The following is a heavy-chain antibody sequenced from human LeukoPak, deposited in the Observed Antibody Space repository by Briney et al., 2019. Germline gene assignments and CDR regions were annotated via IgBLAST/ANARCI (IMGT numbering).Heavy chain of an antibody. Sequence: GGSLRLSCAASGFTFSSYAMSWVRQAPGKGLEWVSAISGSGGSTYYADSVKGRFTIFRDNSKNTLYLQMNSLRAEDTAVYYCAKDHMGYSYGPYYFDYWGQGTLVTVSS. CDR3: AKDHMGYSYGPYYFDY. D-gene: IGHD5-18*01. CDR1: GFTFSSYA. V-gene: IGHV3-23*01. CDR2: ISGSGGST. J-gene: IGHJ4*02.